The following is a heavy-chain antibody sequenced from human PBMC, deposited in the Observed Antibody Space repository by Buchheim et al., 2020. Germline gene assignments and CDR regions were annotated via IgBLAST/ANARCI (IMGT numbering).Heavy chain of an antibody. CDR3: AREEWEQPQGYYYYGMDV. Sequence: EVQLVESGGGLVQPGGSLRLSCAASGFTVSSNYMSWVRQAPGKGLEWVSVIYSGGSTYYADSVKGRFTISRDNSKNTLYLQMNSLRAEDTAVYYCAREEWEQPQGYYYYGMDVWGQGTT. CDR1: GFTVSSNY. V-gene: IGHV3-66*01. D-gene: IGHD1-26*01. J-gene: IGHJ6*02. CDR2: IYSGGST.